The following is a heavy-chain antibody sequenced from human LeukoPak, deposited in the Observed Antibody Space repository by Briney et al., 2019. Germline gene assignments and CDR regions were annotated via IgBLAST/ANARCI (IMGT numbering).Heavy chain of an antibody. V-gene: IGHV3-23*01. Sequence: GGSLRLSCAASGFTFGSYAMSWVRQAPGKGLEWVSAISGSGGSTYYADSVKGRFTISRDNSKNTLYLQMNSLRAEDTAVYYCAKDTLLWFGELYGDAFDIWGQGTMVTVSS. CDR3: AKDTLLWFGELYGDAFDI. J-gene: IGHJ3*02. D-gene: IGHD3-10*01. CDR1: GFTFGSYA. CDR2: ISGSGGST.